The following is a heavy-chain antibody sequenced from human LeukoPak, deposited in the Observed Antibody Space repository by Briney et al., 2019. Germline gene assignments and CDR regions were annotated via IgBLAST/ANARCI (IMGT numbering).Heavy chain of an antibody. J-gene: IGHJ4*02. CDR3: VGSTGRPGY. CDR2: ISSDGST. V-gene: IGHV3-74*01. Sequence: QPGGSLRLSCAASGFTFSSYWMHWVRQAPGKGLVWVSRISSDGSTVYADFVKGRFTISRDNAKNTVYLQMNSLREEDTAVYYCVGSTGRPGYWGQGTLVTVSS. CDR1: GFTFSSYW. D-gene: IGHD3-9*01.